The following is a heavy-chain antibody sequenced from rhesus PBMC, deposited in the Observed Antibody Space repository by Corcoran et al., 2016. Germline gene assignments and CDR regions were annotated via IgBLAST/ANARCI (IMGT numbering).Heavy chain of an antibody. D-gene: IGHD3-28*01. CDR2: IRNKAKSYPT. V-gene: IGHV3S15*01. Sequence: EVKREWVGGGLVRLGGASGFCCAAPGLTLGVTRRAWVGRVRGKGGEWVGRIRNKAKSYPTENAASVKGRFTISRDDSNNPLYLQMSSLKTEDTAVYYCTRARGAYHSGYYDYWGQGVLVAVSS. CDR3: TRARGAYHSGYYDY. J-gene: IGHJ4*01. CDR1: GLTLGVTR.